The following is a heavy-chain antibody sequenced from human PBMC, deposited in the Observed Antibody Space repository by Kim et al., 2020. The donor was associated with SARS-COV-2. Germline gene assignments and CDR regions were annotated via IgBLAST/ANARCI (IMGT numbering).Heavy chain of an antibody. CDR2: IYYSGST. D-gene: IGHD4-17*01. Sequence: SETLSLTCTVSGGSISSYYWSWIRQPPGKGLEWIGYIYYSGSTNYNPSLKSRVTISVDTSKNQFSLKLSSVTAADTAVYYFARDKPYGDYYYYGMDVWGQGTTHTVSS. V-gene: IGHV4-59*01. CDR3: ARDKPYGDYYYYGMDV. J-gene: IGHJ6*02. CDR1: GGSISSYY.